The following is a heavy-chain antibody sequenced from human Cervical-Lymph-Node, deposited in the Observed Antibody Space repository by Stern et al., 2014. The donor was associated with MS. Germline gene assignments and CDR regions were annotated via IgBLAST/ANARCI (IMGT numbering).Heavy chain of an antibody. J-gene: IGHJ6*02. CDR2: NSAYNGNT. CDR1: GYTFTTYG. CDR3: ARLLKTVAAGYGMDV. D-gene: IGHD6-19*01. V-gene: IGHV1-18*01. Sequence: VQLGQSGAEVKKPGASVKVSCRASGYTFTTYGITWVRQAPGQGLEWMGWNSAYNGNTNYAQKFQGRVTMTTDTSTSTIYMEVRSLRSDDTAVYYCARLLKTVAAGYGMDVWGQGTTVTVSS.